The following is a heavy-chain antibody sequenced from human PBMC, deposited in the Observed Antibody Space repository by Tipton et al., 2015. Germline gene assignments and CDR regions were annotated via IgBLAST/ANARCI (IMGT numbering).Heavy chain of an antibody. CDR3: AKDRRDFDDYVGAADI. CDR1: GFTFDDYA. Sequence: SLRLSCAASGFTFDDYAMHWVRQAPGKGLEWVSGISWNSGSIGYADSVKGRFTISRDNAKKSVFLQMDSLRGEDTALYYCAKDRRDFDDYVGAADIWGQGTMVTVSS. D-gene: IGHD4-17*01. CDR2: ISWNSGSI. J-gene: IGHJ3*02. V-gene: IGHV3-9*01.